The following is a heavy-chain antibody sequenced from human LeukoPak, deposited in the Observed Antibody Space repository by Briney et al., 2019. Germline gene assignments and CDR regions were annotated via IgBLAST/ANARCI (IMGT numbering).Heavy chain of an antibody. CDR1: GGSISSYY. J-gene: IGHJ3*02. V-gene: IGHV4-59*01. Sequence: SETLSLTCTVSGGSISSYYGSWIRQPPGKGLEWIGYIYYSGSTNYNPSLKSRVTISVDTSKNQFSLKLSSVTAADTAVYYCARDAYYDYGNAFDIWGQGTIVTVSS. CDR3: ARDAYYDYGNAFDI. D-gene: IGHD3-3*01. CDR2: IYYSGST.